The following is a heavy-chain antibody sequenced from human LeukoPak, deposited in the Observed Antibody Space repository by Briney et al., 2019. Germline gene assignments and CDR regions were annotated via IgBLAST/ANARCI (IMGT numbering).Heavy chain of an antibody. D-gene: IGHD1-1*01. J-gene: IGHJ4*02. CDR1: GGSISSGSYY. V-gene: IGHV4-61*02. Sequence: SQTLSLTCTVSGGSISSGSYYWSWTRQPAGKGLEWIGRIYTSGSTNYNPSLKSRVTISVDTSKNQFSLKLSSVTAADMAVYYCARERTTEDFDYWGQGTLVTVSS. CDR2: IYTSGST. CDR3: ARERTTEDFDY.